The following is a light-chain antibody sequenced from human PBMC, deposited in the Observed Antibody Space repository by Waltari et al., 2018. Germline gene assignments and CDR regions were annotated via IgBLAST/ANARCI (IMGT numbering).Light chain of an antibody. Sequence: QSALTQPPSASGPPGPSVTIPCTGTSRDVGGYHYVSWYQQHPGKAPNLMIYAVGKRPSGVPDRFSGSKSGNTASLTVSGLQAEDEADYYCTSFAGDNTLYVFGSGTKVSVL. CDR3: TSFAGDNTLYV. J-gene: IGLJ1*01. V-gene: IGLV2-8*01. CDR1: SRDVGGYHY. CDR2: AVG.